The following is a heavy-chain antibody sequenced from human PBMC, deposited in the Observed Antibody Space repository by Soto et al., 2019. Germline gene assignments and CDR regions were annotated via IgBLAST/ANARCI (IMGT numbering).Heavy chain of an antibody. CDR1: GFTFSAYG. J-gene: IGHJ3*01. CDR3: ARVCGGDCGNAFDV. CDR2: ISFDSRDK. D-gene: IGHD2-21*02. V-gene: IGHV3-33*05. Sequence: QVQLVESGGGVVQPGRSLRLSCAASGFTFSAYGIHWVRQAPGKGLEWVATISFDSRDKLYVDSMNGRLTISRENSRNTVYLVMDSVRAEDTAVYHCARVCGGDCGNAFDVWAKGQWSPSLQ.